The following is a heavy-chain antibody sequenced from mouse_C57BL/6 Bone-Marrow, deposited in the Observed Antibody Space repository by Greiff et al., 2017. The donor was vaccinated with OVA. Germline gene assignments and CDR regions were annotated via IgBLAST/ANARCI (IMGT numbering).Heavy chain of an antibody. D-gene: IGHD2-1*01. CDR2: INPGSGGT. Sequence: VMLVESGAELVRPGTSVKVSCKASGYAFTNYLIEWVKQRPGQGLEWIGVINPGSGGTNYNEKFKGKATLTADKSSSTAYMQLSSLTSEDSAVYFCARSGGNSYAMDYWGQGTSVTVSS. CDR1: GYAFTNYL. J-gene: IGHJ4*01. CDR3: ARSGGNSYAMDY. V-gene: IGHV1-54*01.